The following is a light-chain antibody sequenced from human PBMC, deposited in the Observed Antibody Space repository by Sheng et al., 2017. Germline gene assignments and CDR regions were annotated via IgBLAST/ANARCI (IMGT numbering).Light chain of an antibody. CDR2: DAS. CDR3: QQYDQWPLT. CDR1: QSLSRN. Sequence: EIVLTQSPATLSLSPGERATLSCRASQSLSRNLAWFQQQPGQAPRLLISDASNRATGIPARFSGSGSGTNFTLTISSLQSEDFAVYYCQQYDQWPLTFGGGTKVEIK. J-gene: IGKJ4*01. V-gene: IGKV3D-15*01.